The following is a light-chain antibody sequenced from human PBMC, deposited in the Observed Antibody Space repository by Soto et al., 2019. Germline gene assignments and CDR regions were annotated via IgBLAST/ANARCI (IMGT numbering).Light chain of an antibody. CDR1: QSVSSSY. Sequence: EIVLTQSPGTLSLSPGERTTLSCRASQSVSSSYLAWYQQKSGQAPRLLIYGASSRATGIPDRFSGSASGTDFTLTISRLEPEDFAVYFWQQYGSSPWTFGQGTKV. J-gene: IGKJ1*01. CDR2: GAS. CDR3: QQYGSSPWT. V-gene: IGKV3-20*01.